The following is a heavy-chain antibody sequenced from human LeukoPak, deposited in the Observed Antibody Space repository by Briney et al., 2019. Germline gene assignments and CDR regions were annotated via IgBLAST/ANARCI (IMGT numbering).Heavy chain of an antibody. J-gene: IGHJ4*02. CDR2: ISYDGSNK. CDR1: GFTFSSYA. V-gene: IGHV3-30-3*01. Sequence: PGGSLRLSCAASGFTFSSYAMHWVRQAPGKGLEWVAVISYDGSNKYYADSVKGRFTISRDNSKNTLYLQMNSLRAEDTAVYYCARERIAVAVFDYWGQGTLATVSS. D-gene: IGHD6-19*01. CDR3: ARERIAVAVFDY.